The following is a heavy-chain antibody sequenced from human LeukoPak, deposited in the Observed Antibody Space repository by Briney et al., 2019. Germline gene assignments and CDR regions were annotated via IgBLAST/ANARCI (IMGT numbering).Heavy chain of an antibody. CDR2: IYYSGST. D-gene: IGHD5-18*01. CDR1: GGSIINYY. J-gene: IGHJ4*02. Sequence: PSETLSLTCTVSGGSIINYYWSWIRQPPGKGLEWIGYIYYSGSTNYNPSLKSRVTISVDTSKNQFSLKLSSVTAADTAVYYCARLFGGYSYDFEYWGQGTLVTVSS. CDR3: ARLFGGYSYDFEY. V-gene: IGHV4-59*08.